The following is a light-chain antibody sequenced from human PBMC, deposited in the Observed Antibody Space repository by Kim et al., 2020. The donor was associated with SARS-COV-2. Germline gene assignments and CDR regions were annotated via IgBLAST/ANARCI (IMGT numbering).Light chain of an antibody. CDR1: SGHGPCA. Sequence: SVKLTCTLGSGHGPCAIEWHQQLPEKGPRYLMNVDSDGSHTRGDGIPDRFSGSSSGAERHLTISSLQPEDEADYYCLTWGPGIRVFGGGTQLTVL. J-gene: IGLJ2*01. CDR3: LTWGPGIRV. CDR2: VDSDGSH. V-gene: IGLV4-69*01.